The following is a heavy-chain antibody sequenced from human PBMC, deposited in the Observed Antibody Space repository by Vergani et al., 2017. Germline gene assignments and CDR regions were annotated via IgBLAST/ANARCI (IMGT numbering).Heavy chain of an antibody. CDR1: GFDFSSYI. V-gene: IGHV3-48*01. Sequence: QLVESGGGWVQPGGSLRLSCVVSGFDFSSYIMNWVRQAPGKGLEWVSFVSTGTKSQSYAESVKGRFTISRDSAKNSLYLQMDSLRAEDAAVYYCAREYSSTSGRAFDFWGQGTKVTVSS. CDR3: AREYSSTSGRAFDF. J-gene: IGHJ3*01. D-gene: IGHD2-2*01. CDR2: VSTGTKSQ.